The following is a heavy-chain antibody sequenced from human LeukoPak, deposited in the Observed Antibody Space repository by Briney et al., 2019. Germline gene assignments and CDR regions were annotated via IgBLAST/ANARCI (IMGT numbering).Heavy chain of an antibody. CDR1: GFTFSSYS. CDR3: GRGHRGLDY. V-gene: IGHV3-21*01. CDR2: ITNTGNFM. Sequence: GGSLRLSCAASGFTFSSYSMNGVRKAPGKGLERVSYITNTGNFMESVDSVKGRFTTSRDNSKNSLYMQMNSLRAAEKAVYYCGRGHRGLDYWGQGALVTVSS. J-gene: IGHJ4*02.